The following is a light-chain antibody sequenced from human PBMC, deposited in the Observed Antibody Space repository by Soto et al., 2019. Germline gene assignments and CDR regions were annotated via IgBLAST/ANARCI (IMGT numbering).Light chain of an antibody. V-gene: IGLV2-23*02. Sequence: QSALTQPASVSGSPGQSITISCTGTSSDVGSYNLVSWYQQHPGKAPKLMIYEVSKRPSGVSNRVSGFKSGNTASLTIAGLQAEDEADYYCCSYAGSSTLVFGGGTKLTVL. J-gene: IGLJ2*01. CDR1: SSDVGSYNL. CDR2: EVS. CDR3: CSYAGSSTLV.